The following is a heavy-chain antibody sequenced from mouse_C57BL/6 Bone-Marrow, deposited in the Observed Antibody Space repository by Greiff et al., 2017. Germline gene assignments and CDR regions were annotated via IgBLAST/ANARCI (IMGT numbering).Heavy chain of an antibody. Sequence: QVQLQQPGAELVKPGASVKLSCKASGYTFTSYWMHWVKQRPGRGLEWSGRIDPNSGGTKYNEKFKSKATLTVDKPSSTAYMQLISLTSEDSAVYYCARSGLTGTVCDYWGQGTTLTVSS. CDR2: IDPNSGGT. CDR1: GYTFTSYW. J-gene: IGHJ2*01. CDR3: ARSGLTGTVCDY. V-gene: IGHV1-72*01. D-gene: IGHD4-1*01.